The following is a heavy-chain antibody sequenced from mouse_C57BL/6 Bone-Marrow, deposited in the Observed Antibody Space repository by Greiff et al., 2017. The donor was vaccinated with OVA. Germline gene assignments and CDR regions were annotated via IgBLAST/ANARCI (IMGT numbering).Heavy chain of an antibody. CDR2: IYPRSGNT. D-gene: IGHD2-4*01. Sequence: QVQLKESGAELARPGASVKLSCKASGYTFTSYGISWVKQRTGQGLEWIGEIYPRSGNTYYNEKFKGKATLTADKSSSTAYMELRSLTSEDSAVXFCAREGIYSDYECYAMDYWGQGTSVTVSS. J-gene: IGHJ4*01. CDR1: GYTFTSYG. V-gene: IGHV1-81*01. CDR3: AREGIYSDYECYAMDY.